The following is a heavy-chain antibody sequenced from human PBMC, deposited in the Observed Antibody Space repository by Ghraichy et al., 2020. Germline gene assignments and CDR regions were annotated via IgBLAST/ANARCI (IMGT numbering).Heavy chain of an antibody. CDR3: ARDWSSGWSWSDYYGMDV. V-gene: IGHV6-1*01. CDR2: TYYRSKWYN. Sequence: SQTLSLTCAISGDSVSSNSAAWNWIRQSPSRGLEWLGRTYYRSKWYNDYAVSVKSRIAINPDTSKNQFSLQLNSVTPEDTAVYYCARDWSSGWSWSDYYGMDVWGQGTTVTVSS. J-gene: IGHJ6*02. CDR1: GDSVSSNSAA. D-gene: IGHD6-19*01.